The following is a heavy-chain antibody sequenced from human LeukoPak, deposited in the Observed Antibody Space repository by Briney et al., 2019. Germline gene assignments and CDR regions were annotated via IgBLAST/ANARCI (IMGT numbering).Heavy chain of an antibody. V-gene: IGHV4-38-2*02. CDR3: ANYGGNSY. CDR1: GYSISSGYY. Sequence: SETLSLTCTVSGYSISSGYYWGWIRQPPGKGLEWIGSIYHSGSTYYNPSLKSRVTISVDTSKNQFSLKLSSVTGADTAVYYCANYGGNSYWGQGTLVTVSS. CDR2: IYHSGST. D-gene: IGHD4-23*01. J-gene: IGHJ4*02.